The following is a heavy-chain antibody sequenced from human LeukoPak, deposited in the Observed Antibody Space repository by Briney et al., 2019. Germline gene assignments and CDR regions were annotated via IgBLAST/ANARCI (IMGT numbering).Heavy chain of an antibody. J-gene: IGHJ4*02. CDR3: ARGPTYGSAEPIDY. V-gene: IGHV4-4*07. D-gene: IGHD3-10*01. CDR1: GGSISGYY. Sequence: SETLSLTCTVSGGSISGYYWSWIRQPAGKGLEWIGRIYNIGNINYNPSLKRRVTMSVDTSKNQFSLKLSSVTAADTAVYYCARGPTYGSAEPIDYWGQGTLVTVSS. CDR2: IYNIGNI.